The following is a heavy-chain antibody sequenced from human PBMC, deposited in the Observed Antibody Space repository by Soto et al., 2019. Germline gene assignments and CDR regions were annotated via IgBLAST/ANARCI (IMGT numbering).Heavy chain of an antibody. Sequence: SETLSLTCTVSGGSISSGGYYWSWIRQHPGKGLEWIGYIYYSGSTYYNPSLKSRVTISVDTSKNQFSLKLSSVTAADTAVYYCARGILDYYDSSGYPTHFDYGGQGTLVTVSS. D-gene: IGHD3-22*01. V-gene: IGHV4-31*03. CDR3: ARGILDYYDSSGYPTHFDY. CDR1: GGSISSGGYY. J-gene: IGHJ4*02. CDR2: IYYSGST.